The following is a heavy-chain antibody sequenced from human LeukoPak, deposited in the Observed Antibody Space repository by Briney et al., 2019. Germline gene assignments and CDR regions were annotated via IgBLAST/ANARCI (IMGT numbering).Heavy chain of an antibody. V-gene: IGHV1-69*01. CDR1: GGTFSSYA. CDR3: ARLITMVRGVIITGWFDP. Sequence: SSVKVSRKASGGTFSSYAISWVRQAPGQGLEWMGGIIPIFGTANYAQKFQGRVTITADESTSTAYMELSSLRSEDTAVYYCARLITMVRGVIITGWFDPWGQGTLVTVSS. CDR2: IIPIFGTA. D-gene: IGHD3-10*01. J-gene: IGHJ5*02.